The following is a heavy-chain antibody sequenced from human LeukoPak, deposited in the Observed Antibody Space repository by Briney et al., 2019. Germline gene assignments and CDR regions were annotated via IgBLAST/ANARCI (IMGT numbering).Heavy chain of an antibody. CDR2: IKSKTDGGTT. CDR3: TTDSRLGTRNAFDI. J-gene: IGHJ3*02. Sequence: GGSLRLSCAASGFTFSNAWISWVRHAPGKGLEWVGRIKSKTDGGTTDYAAPVKGRFTISRDDSKNTLYLQMNSLKTEDTAVYYCTTDSRLGTRNAFDIWGQGTMVTVSS. D-gene: IGHD7-27*01. CDR1: GFTFSNAW. V-gene: IGHV3-15*01.